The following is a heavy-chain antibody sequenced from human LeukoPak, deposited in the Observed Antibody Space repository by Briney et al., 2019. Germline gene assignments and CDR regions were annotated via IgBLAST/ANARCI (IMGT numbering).Heavy chain of an antibody. J-gene: IGHJ4*02. CDR2: IRSKAYGGTT. CDR3: TRWSYYYGSGSSDY. D-gene: IGHD3-10*01. CDR1: GFTFSSYA. Sequence: GGSLRLSCAASGFTFSSYAMSWVRQAPGKGLEWVGFIRSKAYGGTTEYAASVKGRFTISRDDSKSIAYLQMNSLKTEDTAVYYCTRWSYYYGSGSSDYWGQGTLVTVSS. V-gene: IGHV3-49*04.